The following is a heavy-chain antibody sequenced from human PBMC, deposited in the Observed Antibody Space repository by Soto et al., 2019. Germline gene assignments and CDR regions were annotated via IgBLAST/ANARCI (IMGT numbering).Heavy chain of an antibody. CDR3: TRGPYSSGWSFVY. Sequence: GESLRLSWAPSGFTFSDHSMTCIRQAPGKGLEWVSYISSGSSFTNYADSVKGRFTISRDNAKNSLYLQMNSLRAEDTGVYYCTRGPYSSGWSFVYWGQGTLVTVSS. D-gene: IGHD6-19*01. J-gene: IGHJ4*02. CDR2: ISSGSSFT. CDR1: GFTFSDHS. V-gene: IGHV3-11*05.